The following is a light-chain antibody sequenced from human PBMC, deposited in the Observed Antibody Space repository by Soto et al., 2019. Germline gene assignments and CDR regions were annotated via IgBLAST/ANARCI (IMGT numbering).Light chain of an antibody. CDR1: SSNLGSYY. Sequence: QSVLTQPPSASGTPGQRVPISCSGSSSNLGSYYVYWYQQLPGAAPKLLIYRNNQRPSGVPDRFSGSKSGTSASLAISGLRSEDEAGYYCAAWDDSLSGYVFGTGTKVTVL. V-gene: IGLV1-47*01. CDR3: AAWDDSLSGYV. J-gene: IGLJ1*01. CDR2: RNN.